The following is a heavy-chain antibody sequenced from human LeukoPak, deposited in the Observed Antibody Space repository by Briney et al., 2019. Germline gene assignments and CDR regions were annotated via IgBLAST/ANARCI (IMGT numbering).Heavy chain of an antibody. CDR1: GGTFSSYA. D-gene: IGHD3-9*01. J-gene: IGHJ6*03. CDR3: ARGRGTPALTGYYEYYYYYYMDV. CDR2: IIPIFGTA. Sequence: GSSVKVSCKASGGTFSSYAISWVRQAPGQGLEWMGGIIPIFGTANYAQKFQGRVTITTDESTSTAYMELSSLRSEDTAVYYCARGRGTPALTGYYEYYYYYYMDVWGKGTTVTVSS. V-gene: IGHV1-69*05.